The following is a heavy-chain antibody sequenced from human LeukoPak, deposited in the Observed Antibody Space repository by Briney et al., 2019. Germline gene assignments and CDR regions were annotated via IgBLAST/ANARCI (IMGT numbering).Heavy chain of an antibody. J-gene: IGHJ4*02. CDR2: ISGDGGAT. V-gene: IGHV3-23*01. D-gene: IGHD6-19*01. Sequence: PGGSLRLSCAASGFTFGSYAMNWVRQASGKGLEWVSTISGDGGATHYADSVKGRFTISRANSKSTLFLQMNCLRAEDTAVYYCSKSGSRDWDYFDYWGQGTLVTASS. CDR1: GFTFGSYA. CDR3: SKSGSRDWDYFDY.